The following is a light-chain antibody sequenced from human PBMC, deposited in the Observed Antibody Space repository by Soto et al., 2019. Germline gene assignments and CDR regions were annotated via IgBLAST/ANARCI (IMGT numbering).Light chain of an antibody. CDR1: QSIAAS. V-gene: IGKV1-5*03. Sequence: DIQMTQSPSTLSATAGDRVTITCRASQSIAASLAWYQHKPGKAPRLLIYKASTLEIGVPSRFSGSGSGTEFTLTISSLQPDDVAIYYCQQYNDYSWTFGQGTKVDI. J-gene: IGKJ1*01. CDR3: QQYNDYSWT. CDR2: KAS.